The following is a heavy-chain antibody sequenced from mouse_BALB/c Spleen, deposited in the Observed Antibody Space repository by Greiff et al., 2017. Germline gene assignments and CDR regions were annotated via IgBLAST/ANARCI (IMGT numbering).Heavy chain of an antibody. CDR1: GYTFTSYY. CDR2: INPSNGGT. Sequence: VQRVESGAELVKPGASVKLSCKASGYTFTSYYMYWVKQRPGQGLEWIGEINPSNGGTNFNEKFKSKATLTVDKSSSTAYMQLSSLTSEDSAVYYCTRGGGAMDYWGQGTSVTVSS. V-gene: IGHV1S81*02. J-gene: IGHJ4*01. CDR3: TRGGGAMDY.